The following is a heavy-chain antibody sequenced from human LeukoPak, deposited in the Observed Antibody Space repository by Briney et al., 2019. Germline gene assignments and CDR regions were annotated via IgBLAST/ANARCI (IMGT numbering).Heavy chain of an antibody. J-gene: IGHJ4*02. CDR2: ISPHSGVT. V-gene: IGHV1-2*02. CDR3: ARGIAVAARGGFDY. Sequence: ASVKVSCKASGYSFTAYYMHWVRQAPGQGLXXXXWISPHSGVTNYAQXFQGRVTMTRDTSINTAYMELSGLISDDTAIYYCARGIAVAARGGFDYWGQGTLVTVSS. D-gene: IGHD6-19*01. CDR1: GYSFTAYY.